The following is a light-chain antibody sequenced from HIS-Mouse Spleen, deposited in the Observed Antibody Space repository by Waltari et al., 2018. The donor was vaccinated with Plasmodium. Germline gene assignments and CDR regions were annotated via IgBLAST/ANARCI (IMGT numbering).Light chain of an antibody. CDR3: QQYGSSPYT. Sequence: EIVLTQSPGTLSLSPGERATLSCRASQSVSSSYLAWYQQKPGQAPRLLIYGASSSATGIPDRFSGSVSGTDFTLTISRLEPEDFAVYYCQQYGSSPYTFGQGTKLEIK. J-gene: IGKJ2*01. CDR1: QSVSSSY. CDR2: GAS. V-gene: IGKV3-20*01.